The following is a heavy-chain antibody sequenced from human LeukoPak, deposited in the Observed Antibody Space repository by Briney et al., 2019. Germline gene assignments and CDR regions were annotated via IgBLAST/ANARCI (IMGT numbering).Heavy chain of an antibody. CDR2: INGGSGNT. J-gene: IGHJ4*02. D-gene: IGHD3-22*01. CDR1: GYTFTSYG. CDR3: ANPRYDRSGYYYVD. V-gene: IGHV1-3*01. Sequence: ASVKVSCKASGYTFTSYGISWLRQAPGQRLDWMGWINGGSGNTKYSPEFQGRVTITRDTSASTAYMELSSLRSEDTAVYYCANPRYDRSGYYYVDWGQGTLVTVSS.